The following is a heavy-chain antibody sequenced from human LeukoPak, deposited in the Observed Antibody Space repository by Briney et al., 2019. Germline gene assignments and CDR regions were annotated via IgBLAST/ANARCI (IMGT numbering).Heavy chain of an antibody. D-gene: IGHD6-19*01. Sequence: SVKVSCKASGGTFSSYAISWVRQAPGQGLEWMGGIIPIFGTANYEQKFQGRVTITADESTSTAYMELSSLRSEDTAVYYYARMGKIAVADDAFDIWGQGTMVTVSS. V-gene: IGHV1-69*13. CDR1: GGTFSSYA. CDR2: IIPIFGTA. CDR3: ARMGKIAVADDAFDI. J-gene: IGHJ3*02.